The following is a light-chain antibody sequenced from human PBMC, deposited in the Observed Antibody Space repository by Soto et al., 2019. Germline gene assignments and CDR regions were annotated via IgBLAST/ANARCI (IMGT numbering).Light chain of an antibody. V-gene: IGKV1-5*01. Sequence: DIQMTQSTSTLSASVGDRVTITCRASQTISGWLAWYQQKPGKAPKLLIYDASSLESGVPSRFSGSGSETDFTLTISDVEPEDFAVYYCHQRQSLPRTFGQGTKV. J-gene: IGKJ1*01. CDR3: HQRQSLPRT. CDR2: DAS. CDR1: QTISGW.